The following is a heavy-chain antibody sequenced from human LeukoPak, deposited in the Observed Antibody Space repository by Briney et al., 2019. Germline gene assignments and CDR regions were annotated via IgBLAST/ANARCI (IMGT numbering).Heavy chain of an antibody. V-gene: IGHV1-8*01. D-gene: IGHD2-2*01. CDR1: GYTFTSYD. Sequence: ASVKVSCKASGYTFTSYDINWVRQATGQGLEWMGWMNPNSGNTGYAQKFQGRVTMTRNASISTAYMELSSLRSEDTAVYYCARGDVVPAAPTFDPWGQGTLVTVSS. J-gene: IGHJ5*02. CDR2: MNPNSGNT. CDR3: ARGDVVPAAPTFDP.